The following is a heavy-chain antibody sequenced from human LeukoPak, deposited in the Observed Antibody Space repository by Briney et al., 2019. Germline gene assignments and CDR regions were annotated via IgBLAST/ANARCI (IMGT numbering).Heavy chain of an antibody. V-gene: IGHV3-23*01. CDR3: AKDLPAIIAARPYYYYGMDV. D-gene: IGHD6-6*01. J-gene: IGHJ6*02. CDR1: GFTFSSYA. CDR2: ISGSGGST. Sequence: GGSLRLSCAASGFTFSSYAMSWVRQAPGKGLEWVPAISGSGGSTYYADSVKGRFTISRGNSKNTLYLQMNSLGAEDTAVYYCAKDLPAIIAARPYYYYGMDVWGQGTTVTVSS.